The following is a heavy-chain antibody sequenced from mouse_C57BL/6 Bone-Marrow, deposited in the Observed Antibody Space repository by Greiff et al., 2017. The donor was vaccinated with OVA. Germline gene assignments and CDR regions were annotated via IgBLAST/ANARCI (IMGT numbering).Heavy chain of an antibody. CDR2: INPGSGGT. CDR3: ARVTTVVATD. Sequence: QVQLQQSGAELVRPGTSVKVSCKASGYAFTNYLIEWVKQRPGQGLDWIGVINPGSGGTNYNEKFKGKATLTADKSSSTAYMQLSSLTSEDSAVYFCARVTTVVATDWGQGTTLTVSS. CDR1: GYAFTNYL. D-gene: IGHD1-1*01. V-gene: IGHV1-54*01. J-gene: IGHJ2*01.